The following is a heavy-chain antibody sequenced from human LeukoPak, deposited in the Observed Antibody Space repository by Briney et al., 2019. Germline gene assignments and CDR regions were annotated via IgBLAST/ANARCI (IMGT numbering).Heavy chain of an antibody. J-gene: IGHJ4*02. V-gene: IGHV3-11*06. CDR1: GCTFSDYY. Sequence: SGGSLRLSCAASGCTFSDYYMSWIRQAPGKGLEWVSYISSSSSYTNYADSVKGRFTISRDNAKNSLYLQMNSLRAEDTAVYYCARTRAGWGPFDYWGQGTLVTVSS. CDR3: ARTRAGWGPFDY. D-gene: IGHD7-27*01. CDR2: ISSSSSYT.